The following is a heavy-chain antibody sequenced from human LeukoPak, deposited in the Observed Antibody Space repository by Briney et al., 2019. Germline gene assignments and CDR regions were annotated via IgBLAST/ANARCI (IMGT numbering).Heavy chain of an antibody. D-gene: IGHD6-19*01. Sequence: GRSLRLSCAASGFTFSSYAMHWVRQAPGKGLEWVAAISYDGSNKYYADSVKGRFTISRDNSKNTLYLQMNSLRAEDTAVYYCARGQWLVRWDYWGQGTLVTVSS. V-gene: IGHV3-30-3*01. CDR1: GFTFSSYA. J-gene: IGHJ4*02. CDR2: ISYDGSNK. CDR3: ARGQWLVRWDY.